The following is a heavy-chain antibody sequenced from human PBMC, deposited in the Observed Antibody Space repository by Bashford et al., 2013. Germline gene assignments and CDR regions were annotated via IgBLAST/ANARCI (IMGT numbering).Heavy chain of an antibody. CDR2: INPNSGGA. V-gene: IGHV1-2*02. Sequence: ASVKVSCKASGYTFTDYYMHWVRQAPGQGLEWMGWINPNSGGAHYAQKFQGRVTMTRDTSISTAYMELSRLRSDDTAVYYCARGPWDDYGGYNWFDPWAREPWSPSPQ. D-gene: IGHD4-23*01. CDR3: ARGPWDDYGGYNWFDP. J-gene: IGHJ5*02. CDR1: GYTFTDYY.